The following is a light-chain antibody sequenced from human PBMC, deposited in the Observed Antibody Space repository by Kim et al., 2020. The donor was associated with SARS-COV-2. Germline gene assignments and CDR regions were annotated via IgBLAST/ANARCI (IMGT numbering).Light chain of an antibody. V-gene: IGLV1-47*01. J-gene: IGLJ3*02. Sequence: QSVLTQPPSTSGTPGQRVTISCSGSSSNIGSYSVYWYQQVPGTAPKVLIYRNNQRPSGVPDRFSGSRSGTTASLAISGLRSEDEGNYYCAAWDDSLSGAVFGGGTKVTVL. CDR2: RNN. CDR3: AAWDDSLSGAV. CDR1: SSNIGSYS.